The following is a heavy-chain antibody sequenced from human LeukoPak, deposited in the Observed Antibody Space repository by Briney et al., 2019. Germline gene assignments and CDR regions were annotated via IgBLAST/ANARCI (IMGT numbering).Heavy chain of an antibody. V-gene: IGHV3-30-3*01. CDR2: ISYDGSNK. Sequence: PGGSLRLSCAASGFTFSSYAMHWVRQAPGKGLEWVAVISYDGSNKYYADSVKGRFTISRDNSKNTLYLQMNSLRAEDTAVYYCARGPPVRGADNWFDPWGQGTLVTVSS. D-gene: IGHD3-10*01. CDR3: ARGPPVRGADNWFDP. J-gene: IGHJ5*02. CDR1: GFTFSSYA.